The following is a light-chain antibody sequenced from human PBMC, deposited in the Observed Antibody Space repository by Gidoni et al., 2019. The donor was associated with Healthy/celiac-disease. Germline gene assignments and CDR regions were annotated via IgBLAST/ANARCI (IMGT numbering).Light chain of an antibody. CDR3: MQALQTPPT. V-gene: IGKV2-28*01. CDR1: QSLLHSNGYNY. J-gene: IGKJ4*01. CDR2: LGS. Sequence: DPVMPQSPLSLPVTPGEPASISCRSSQSLLHSNGYNYLDWYLQKPGQSPQLLIYLGSNRASGVPDRFSGSGSGTDFTLKISRVEAEDVGVYYCMQALQTPPTFGGGTKVEIK.